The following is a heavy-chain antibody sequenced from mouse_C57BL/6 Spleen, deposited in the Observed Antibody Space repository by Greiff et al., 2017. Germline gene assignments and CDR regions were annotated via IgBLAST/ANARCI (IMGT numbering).Heavy chain of an antibody. Sequence: VHLVESGPGLVQPSQSLSITCTVSGFSLPSYAVHWVRQSPGKGLEWLGVIWRGGNTDYNAAFMSRLSITKDNSKSQVFFKMNSLQADDTAIYYCASYDGSSFAYWGQGTLVTVSA. J-gene: IGHJ3*01. V-gene: IGHV2-5*01. CDR1: GFSLPSYA. D-gene: IGHD2-3*01. CDR3: ASYDGSSFAY. CDR2: IWRGGNT.